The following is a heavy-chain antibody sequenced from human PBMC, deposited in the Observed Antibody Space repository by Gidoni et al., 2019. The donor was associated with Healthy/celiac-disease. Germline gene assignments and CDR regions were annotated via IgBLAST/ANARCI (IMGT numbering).Heavy chain of an antibody. J-gene: IGHJ4*02. CDR1: GFTFSSYS. V-gene: IGHV3-48*04. Sequence: EVQLVESGGGLVQPGGSLRLSCAASGFTFSSYSMNWVRQAPGKGLEWVSYISSSSSTIYYADSVKGRFTISRDNAKNSLYLQMNSLRSDDTALYYCARDRRCISTSCYTDYWGQGTLVTVSS. D-gene: IGHD2-2*02. CDR2: ISSSSSTI. CDR3: ARDRRCISTSCYTDY.